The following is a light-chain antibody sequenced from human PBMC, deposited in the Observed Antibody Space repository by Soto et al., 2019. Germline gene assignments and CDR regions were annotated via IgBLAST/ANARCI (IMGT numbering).Light chain of an antibody. CDR2: GAS. Sequence: EIVRTQSPVTLSVSPGERPPLSCRASQSVSSNLAWYQQKPGQAPRLLIYGASTRATGIPARFSGSGSGTDFTLTISRLEPEDFAVYYCQQYGGSPLYTFGQGTKVDIK. CDR3: QQYGGSPLYT. J-gene: IGKJ2*01. V-gene: IGKV3-20*01. CDR1: QSVSSN.